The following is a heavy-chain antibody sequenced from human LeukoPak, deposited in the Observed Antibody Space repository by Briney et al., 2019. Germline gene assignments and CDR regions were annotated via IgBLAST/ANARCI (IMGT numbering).Heavy chain of an antibody. CDR1: GYSISRAFH. Sequence: SETLSLTCAVSGYSISRAFHWGWIRQSPGKGLECLGNTFHTGTTYYNPSLKSRLTISLDTSKNQFSLKLSSVTAADTAVYYCARAGPFCSGGSCYFDSWGQGTLVTVSS. CDR3: ARAGPFCSGGSCYFDS. D-gene: IGHD2-15*01. J-gene: IGHJ4*02. CDR2: TFHTGTT. V-gene: IGHV4-38-2*01.